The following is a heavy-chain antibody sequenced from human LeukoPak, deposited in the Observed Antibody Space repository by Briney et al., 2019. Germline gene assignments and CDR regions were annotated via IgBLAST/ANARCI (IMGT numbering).Heavy chain of an antibody. CDR1: GFTFSSYT. V-gene: IGHV3-21*01. CDR2: IGCSGTYV. D-gene: IGHD3-9*01. Sequence: PGGSLRLSCAASGFTFSSYTMNWIRQAPGQGLEWVSLIGCSGTYVYYADSVKGRFTISRDNAKNSLSLQMNSLRADDAAVYYCARASSKQLAGYLPDGFDIWGQGTMVTVSS. J-gene: IGHJ3*02. CDR3: ARASSKQLAGYLPDGFDI.